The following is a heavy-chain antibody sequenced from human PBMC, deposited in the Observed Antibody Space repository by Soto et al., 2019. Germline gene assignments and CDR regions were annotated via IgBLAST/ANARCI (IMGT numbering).Heavy chain of an antibody. J-gene: IGHJ5*02. CDR2: IIPIFGTA. V-gene: IGHV1-69*13. D-gene: IGHD2-15*01. CDR1: GGTFSSYA. CDR3: AREEVVVAATRNWFDP. Sequence: SVKVSCKASGGTFSSYAISWVRQAPGQGLEWMGGIIPIFGTANYAQKFQGRVTITADESTSTAYMELSSLRSEDTAVYYCAREEVVVAATRNWFDPWGQGTLVTVSS.